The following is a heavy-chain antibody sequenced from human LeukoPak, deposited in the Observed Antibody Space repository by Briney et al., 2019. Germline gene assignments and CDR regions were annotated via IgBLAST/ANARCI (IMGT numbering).Heavy chain of an antibody. CDR2: ISSSGSTI. Sequence: PGGSLRLSCAASGFTFSDYYTSWIRQAPGKGLEWVSYISSSGSTIYYADSVKGRFTISRDNSKNTLYLQMNSLRAEDTAVYYCAKGTIVVVPAATFDYWGQGTLVTVSS. CDR1: GFTFSDYY. CDR3: AKGTIVVVPAATFDY. V-gene: IGHV3-11*01. D-gene: IGHD2-2*01. J-gene: IGHJ4*02.